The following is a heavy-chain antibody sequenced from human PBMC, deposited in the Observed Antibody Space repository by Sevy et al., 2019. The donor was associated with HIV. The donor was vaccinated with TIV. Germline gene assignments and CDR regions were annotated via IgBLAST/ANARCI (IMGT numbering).Heavy chain of an antibody. V-gene: IGHV3-49*04. D-gene: IGHD1-26*01. CDR2: TKGKAHGGTT. CDR3: TRWSGSQSIFDY. J-gene: IGHJ4*02. CDR1: GFTLGDYG. Sequence: GGSLRLSCTASGFTLGDYGMSWVPQAPGKGLEWIPFTKGKAHGGTTENAASVKGRFTISRDDSKSIIYLQMNNLKIEDTAVYYCTRWSGSQSIFDYWGQGTLVTVSS.